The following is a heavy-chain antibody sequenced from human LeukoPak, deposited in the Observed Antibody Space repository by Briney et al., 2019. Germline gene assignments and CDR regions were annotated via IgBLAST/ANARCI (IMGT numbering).Heavy chain of an antibody. Sequence: SETLSLTCTVSGGSISSYYWSWIRQPPGKGLEWIGYIYYSGSTNYNPSLKSRVTISVDTSKNQFSLKLSSVTAADTAVYYCARRDGGTAVDYWGQGTLVTVSS. CDR1: GGSISSYY. D-gene: IGHD4-23*01. CDR3: ARRDGGTAVDY. J-gene: IGHJ4*02. V-gene: IGHV4-59*12. CDR2: IYYSGST.